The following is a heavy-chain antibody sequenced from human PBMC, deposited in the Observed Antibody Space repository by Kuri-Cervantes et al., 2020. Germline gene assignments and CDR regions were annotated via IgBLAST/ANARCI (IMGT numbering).Heavy chain of an antibody. J-gene: IGHJ5*02. CDR3: AKDWAWFDP. V-gene: IGHV3-23*01. CDR2: ISGSGGST. CDR1: GFTFDDYG. D-gene: IGHD7-27*01. Sequence: LSLTCAASGFTFDDYGMSWVRQAPGKGLEWVSAISGSGGSTYYADSVKGRFTISRDNSKNTLYLQMNSLRAEDTAVYYCAKDWAWFDPWGQGTLVTVSS.